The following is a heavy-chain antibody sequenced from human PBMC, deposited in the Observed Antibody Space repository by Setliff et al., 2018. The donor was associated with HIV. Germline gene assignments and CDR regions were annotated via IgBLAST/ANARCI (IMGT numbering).Heavy chain of an antibody. V-gene: IGHV3-23*01. CDR2: ISGSGGST. J-gene: IGHJ5*02. CDR1: GFTFSSYS. D-gene: IGHD3-22*01. Sequence: GGSLRLSCAASGFTFSSYSMNWVRQAPGKGLEWVSVISGSGGSTFYADSVKGRFTISRDNSNNTLYLQMNNLRAEDTAVYYCARARAFYYDNRADNWFDPWGQGTLVTVSS. CDR3: ARARAFYYDNRADNWFDP.